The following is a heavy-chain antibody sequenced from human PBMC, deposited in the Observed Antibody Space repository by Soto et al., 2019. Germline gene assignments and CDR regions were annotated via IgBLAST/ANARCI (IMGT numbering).Heavy chain of an antibody. D-gene: IGHD2-21*01. CDR3: AKAGWGGDYYYGLDV. CDR1: GFNFNNYA. CDR2: VTFDGSRT. J-gene: IGHJ6*02. V-gene: IGHV3-30*18. Sequence: EGSLRLSCAASGFNFNNYAMHWVRQAPGKGLEWVAVVTFDGSRTYYADSVKGRFTISRDSSNNTVSLQMNSLTNEDTAVYYCAKAGWGGDYYYGLDVWGQGTTVTVSS.